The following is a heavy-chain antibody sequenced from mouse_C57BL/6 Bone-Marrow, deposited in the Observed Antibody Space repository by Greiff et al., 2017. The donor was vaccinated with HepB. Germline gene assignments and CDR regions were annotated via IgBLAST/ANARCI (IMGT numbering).Heavy chain of an antibody. CDR3: VRQSYGSSPWFAY. Sequence: EVMLVESGGGLVQPKGSLKLSCAASGFSFNTYAMNWVRQAPGKGLEWVARIRGKSNNYATYYADSVKDRFTISRDDSESMLYLQMNNLKTEDTAMYYCVRQSYGSSPWFAYWGQGTLVTVSA. CDR1: GFSFNTYA. V-gene: IGHV10-1*01. D-gene: IGHD1-1*01. J-gene: IGHJ3*01. CDR2: IRGKSNNYAT.